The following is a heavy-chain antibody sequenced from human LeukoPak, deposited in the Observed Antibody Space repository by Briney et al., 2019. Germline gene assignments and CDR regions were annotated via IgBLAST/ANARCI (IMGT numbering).Heavy chain of an antibody. CDR1: GFSLNTRGVG. J-gene: IGHJ4*02. V-gene: IGHV2-5*02. CDR3: AHRKNYYDSSVFDN. D-gene: IGHD3-22*01. Sequence: SGPTLVNPTQTLTLTCTFSGFSLNTRGVGVGWIRQPPGRTLEWLALIYWDDDRRYSPSLKSRLTITKDTSKNQVVLTMTNMDPVDTATYFCAHRKNYYDSSVFDNWGQGTLVTVSS. CDR2: IYWDDDR.